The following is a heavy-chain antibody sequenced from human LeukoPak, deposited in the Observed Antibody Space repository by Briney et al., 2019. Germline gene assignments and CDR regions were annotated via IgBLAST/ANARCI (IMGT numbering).Heavy chain of an antibody. CDR1: GGSFSSYY. Sequence: SETLSLTCAIHGGSFSSYYWSWIRQPPGKGLECNGQINHGESTSDNPSLKSRVTISGDPSKNPFSLKLNSVTAADTAVWMQLWRGLRPWDQGTLVTVSS. CDR2: INHGEST. D-gene: IGHD5-18*01. J-gene: IGHJ5*02. V-gene: IGHV4-34*01. CDR3: LWRGLRP.